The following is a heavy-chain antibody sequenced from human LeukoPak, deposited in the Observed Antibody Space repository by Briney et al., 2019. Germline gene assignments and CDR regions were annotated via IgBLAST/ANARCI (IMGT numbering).Heavy chain of an antibody. J-gene: IGHJ4*02. CDR3: ARGDTAMARLPVDY. D-gene: IGHD5-18*01. CDR1: GFTFSSYS. Sequence: GGSLRLSCAASGFTFSSYSMNWVRQAPGKGLEWVSSISSSSSYIYYADSVKGRFTISRDNAKNSLYLQMNSLRAEDTAVYYCARGDTAMARLPVDYWGRGTLVTVSS. CDR2: ISSSSSYI. V-gene: IGHV3-21*01.